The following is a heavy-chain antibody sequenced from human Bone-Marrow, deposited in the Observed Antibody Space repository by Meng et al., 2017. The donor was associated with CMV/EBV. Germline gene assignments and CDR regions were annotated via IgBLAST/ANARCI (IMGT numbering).Heavy chain of an antibody. CDR3: ARSAESGYYFDS. CDR1: GGTFSSYT. Sequence: SVKVSCKASGGTFSSYTISWVRQAPGHAPEWMGRITIFNGDTNYAQKFQERVTISRDRSINTAYMELSSLRSEDSAMYFCARSAESGYYFDSWGQGTLVTFSS. V-gene: IGHV1-45*01. D-gene: IGHD5-12*01. CDR2: ITIFNGDT. J-gene: IGHJ4*02.